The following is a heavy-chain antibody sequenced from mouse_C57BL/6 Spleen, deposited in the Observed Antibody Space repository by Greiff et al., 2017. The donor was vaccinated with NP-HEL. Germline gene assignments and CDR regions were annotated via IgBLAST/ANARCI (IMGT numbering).Heavy chain of an antibody. Sequence: VQLQQSGPELVKPGASVKISCKASGYTFTDYYMNWVKQSHGKSLEWIGDINPNNGGTSYNQKFKGKATLTVDKSSSTAYMELRSLTSEDSAVYYCARSGSTMPTTGGDFDYWGQGTTLTVSS. V-gene: IGHV1-26*01. D-gene: IGHD2-2*01. CDR3: ARSGSTMPTTGGDFDY. CDR2: INPNNGGT. CDR1: GYTFTDYY. J-gene: IGHJ2*01.